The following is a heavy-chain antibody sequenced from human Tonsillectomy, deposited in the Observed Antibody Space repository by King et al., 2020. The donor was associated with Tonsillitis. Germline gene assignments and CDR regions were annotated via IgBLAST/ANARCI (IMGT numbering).Heavy chain of an antibody. D-gene: IGHD3/OR15-3a*01. Sequence: VQLVESGGGLVKPGGSLRLSCAASGFTFSDYYMSWIRQAPGKGLEWISYISGSGDTMYYADSVQGRFTISRDNAKTSLYLQMDSLRAEDTAVYYCARDRDWVLYYYYMDVWGKGTTVTVSS. CDR2: ISGSGDTM. V-gene: IGHV3-11*01. CDR3: ARDRDWVLYYYYMDV. J-gene: IGHJ6*03. CDR1: GFTFSDYY.